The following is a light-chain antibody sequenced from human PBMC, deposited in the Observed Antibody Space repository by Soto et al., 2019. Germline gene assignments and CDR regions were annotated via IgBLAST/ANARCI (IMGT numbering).Light chain of an antibody. CDR3: QSYDSSLTVM. J-gene: IGLJ3*02. V-gene: IGLV1-40*01. CDR2: GNS. CDR1: SSNIGAGHD. Sequence: QPVLTQPPSVSGAPGQRVTISCAGTSSNIGAGHDVHWYQQLPGTAPKLLIFGNSDRPSGVPDRFSGSRSGTSASLAITGLQAEDEADYYCQSYDSSLTVMFGGGTKVTVL.